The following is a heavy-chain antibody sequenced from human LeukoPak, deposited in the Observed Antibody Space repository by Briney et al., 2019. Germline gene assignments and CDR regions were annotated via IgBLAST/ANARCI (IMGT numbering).Heavy chain of an antibody. D-gene: IGHD7-27*01. CDR1: GFTFSSYA. CDR3: AKDLQTGDKAFDI. V-gene: IGHV3-30*02. CDR2: IQYNENTK. Sequence: GGSLRLSCAASGFTFSSYAMSWVRQAPGKGLEWVAFIQYNENTKSYGDSVRGRFTISRDNSKNTLYLQMSSLRAEDTAVYYCAKDLQTGDKAFDIWGQGTMVTVSS. J-gene: IGHJ3*02.